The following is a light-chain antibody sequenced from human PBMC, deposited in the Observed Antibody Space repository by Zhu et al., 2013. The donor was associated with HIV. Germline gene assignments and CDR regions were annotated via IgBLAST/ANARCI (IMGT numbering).Light chain of an antibody. CDR1: SSDVGGYNY. CDR3: SSYTSRSTPV. Sequence: QSALTQPASVSGSPGQSITISCTGTSSDVGGYNYVSWYQQYPGKAPKLMIYEVSNRPSGVSNRFSGSKSGNTASLTISGLQAEDEADYYCSSYTSRSTPVFGGGTKVTVL. V-gene: IGLV2-14*01. J-gene: IGLJ2*01. CDR2: EVS.